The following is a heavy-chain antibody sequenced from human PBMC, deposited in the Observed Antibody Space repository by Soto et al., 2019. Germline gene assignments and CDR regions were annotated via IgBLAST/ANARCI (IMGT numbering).Heavy chain of an antibody. CDR1: GITFSNDM. Sequence: EVQVLESGGGLVQPGGSLRLSCEASGITFSNDMMTWIRQAPGKGLEWVSTITAGGDGTYYADSVKGRFTMSRETSKNTLYLQMNSLRAEDTAVYYCAPHVYCSGGSCQYDAFAIRGQGTMVTVSS. CDR2: ITAGGDGT. J-gene: IGHJ3*02. CDR3: APHVYCSGGSCQYDAFAI. V-gene: IGHV3-23*01. D-gene: IGHD2-15*01.